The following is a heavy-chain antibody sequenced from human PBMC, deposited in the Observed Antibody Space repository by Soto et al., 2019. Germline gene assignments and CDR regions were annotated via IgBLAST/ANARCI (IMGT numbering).Heavy chain of an antibody. CDR2: ISHSGST. CDR3: AREGTHYDILTGYADYYYYGMDV. V-gene: IGHV4-4*02. Sequence: EISHSGSTNYNPSLKSRVTISVDKSKNQFSLKLSSVTAADTAVYYCAREGTHYDILTGYADYYYYGMDVWGQGTT. D-gene: IGHD3-9*01. J-gene: IGHJ6*02.